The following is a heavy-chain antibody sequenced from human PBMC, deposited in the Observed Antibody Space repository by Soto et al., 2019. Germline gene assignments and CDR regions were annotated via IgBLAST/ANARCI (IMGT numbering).Heavy chain of an antibody. D-gene: IGHD6-13*01. Sequence: SETLSLTCTVSGGSISSYYWSWIRQPPGKGLEWIGYIYYSGSTNYNPSLKSRVTISVDTSKNQFSLKLSSVTAADTAVYYCARTGTAAGYYYYGMDVWGQGTTVTVSS. V-gene: IGHV4-59*08. CDR1: GGSISSYY. J-gene: IGHJ6*02. CDR2: IYYSGST. CDR3: ARTGTAAGYYYYGMDV.